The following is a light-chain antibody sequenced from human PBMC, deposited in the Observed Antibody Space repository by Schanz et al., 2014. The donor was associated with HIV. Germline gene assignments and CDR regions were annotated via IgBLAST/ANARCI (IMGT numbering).Light chain of an antibody. J-gene: IGLJ1*01. Sequence: QSVLTQPPSASGTPGQRVTISCSGSSSNIGSKTVNWYQQLPGTAPKLLIYSYNQRPSGVPDRFSGSKSGTSASLAISGLQSEDESDYYCAAWDEGLNGLVFGTGTKVTVL. CDR3: AAWDEGLNGLV. CDR2: SYN. CDR1: SSNIGSKT. V-gene: IGLV1-44*01.